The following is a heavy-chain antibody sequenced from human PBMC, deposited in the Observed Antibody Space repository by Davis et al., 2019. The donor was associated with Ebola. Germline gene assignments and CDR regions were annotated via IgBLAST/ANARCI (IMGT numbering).Heavy chain of an antibody. CDR2: ISNNGLST. J-gene: IGHJ4*02. Sequence: GESLKISCVASGFTFSNYWMTWVRQAPGKRLEYVSVISNNGLSTYYADSVKGRFTISRDNSKNTLYLQMSSLRTEDTAVYYCVRDLYGFDYWGQGTLVTVSS. D-gene: IGHD2-8*01. CDR3: VRDLYGFDY. V-gene: IGHV3-64D*08. CDR1: GFTFSNYW.